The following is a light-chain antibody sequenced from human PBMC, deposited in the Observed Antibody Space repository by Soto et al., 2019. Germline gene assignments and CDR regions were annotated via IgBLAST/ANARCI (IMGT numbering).Light chain of an antibody. CDR2: DDN. J-gene: IGLJ1*01. V-gene: IGLV1-51*01. CDR1: SYNIGGNS. CDR3: GSWDSSLSAYV. Sequence: QSVLTHPPSVSAAPGQKVTISCSGSSYNIGGNSVSWYQQLPGTAPKLLIYDDNKRPSGIPDRFSGSKSGTSATLGITGFQTGDEADYYCGSWDSSLSAYVFGTGTKVTV.